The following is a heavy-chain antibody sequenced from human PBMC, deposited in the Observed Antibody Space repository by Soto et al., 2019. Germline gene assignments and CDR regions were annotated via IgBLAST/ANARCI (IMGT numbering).Heavy chain of an antibody. J-gene: IGHJ5*02. D-gene: IGHD3-3*01. CDR3: ASVRSGYYDEYNWFEP. CDR2: IYYSGST. CDR1: GGSISSGDYY. Sequence: SETLSLTCTVSGGSISSGDYYWSWIRQPPGKGLEWIGYIYYSGSTYYNPSLKSRVTISVDTSKNQFSLKLSSVTAADTAVYYCASVRSGYYDEYNWFEPWGKGTPVPVSP. V-gene: IGHV4-30-4*01.